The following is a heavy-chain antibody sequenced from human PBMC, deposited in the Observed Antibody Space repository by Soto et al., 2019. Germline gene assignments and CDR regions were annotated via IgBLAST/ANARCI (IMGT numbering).Heavy chain of an antibody. J-gene: IGHJ4*02. V-gene: IGHV3-30-3*01. D-gene: IGHD4-17*01. CDR1: GFTFSSYA. Sequence: QVQLVESGGGVVQPGRSLRLSCAASGFTFSSYAMHWVRQAPGKGLEWVAVISYDGSNKYYADSVKGRFTISRDNSKNTLYLQMNSLRAEDTAVYDCARDEWVGATVTPGDYWGQGTLVTVSS. CDR2: ISYDGSNK. CDR3: ARDEWVGATVTPGDY.